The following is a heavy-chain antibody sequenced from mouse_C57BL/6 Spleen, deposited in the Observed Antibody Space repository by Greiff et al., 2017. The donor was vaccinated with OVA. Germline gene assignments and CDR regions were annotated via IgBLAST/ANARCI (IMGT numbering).Heavy chain of an antibody. D-gene: IGHD2-12*01. V-gene: IGHV5-4*01. Sequence: EVQLVESGGGLVKPGGSLKLSCAASGFTFSSYAMSWVRQTPEKRLEWVATISDGGSYTYYPDNVKGRFTISRDNAKNNLYLQMSHLKSEDTAMYYCARDRYDGAMDYWGQGTSVTVSS. CDR2: ISDGGSYT. CDR3: ARDRYDGAMDY. J-gene: IGHJ4*01. CDR1: GFTFSSYA.